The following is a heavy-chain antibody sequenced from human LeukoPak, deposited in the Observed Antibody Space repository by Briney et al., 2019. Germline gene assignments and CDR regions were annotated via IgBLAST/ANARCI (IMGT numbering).Heavy chain of an antibody. D-gene: IGHD3-16*01. Sequence: GGSLRPSCAASGFTFSSYWMIWVRQAAGKGLEWVANIKQDGSEKYYVDSVKGRFTISRDNAKNSLYLQMNSLKAEDTAVYYCVRGLRFDPWGQGTLVTVSS. CDR2: IKQDGSEK. V-gene: IGHV3-7*01. CDR1: GFTFSSYW. J-gene: IGHJ5*02. CDR3: VRGLRFDP.